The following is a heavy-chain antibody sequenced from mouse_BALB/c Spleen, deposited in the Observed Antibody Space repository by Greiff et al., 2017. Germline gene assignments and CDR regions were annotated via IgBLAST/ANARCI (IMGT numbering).Heavy chain of an antibody. Sequence: EVQLQQPGPELMKPGASVKISCKASGYSFTSYYMHWVKQSHGKSLEWVGYIDPFNGGTSYNQKFKGKATLTVDKSSSTAYMHLSSLTSEDSAVYYCAHYGSPWFAYWGQGTLVTVSA. CDR1: GYSFTSYY. D-gene: IGHD1-2*01. CDR3: AHYGSPWFAY. V-gene: IGHV1S135*01. J-gene: IGHJ3*01. CDR2: IDPFNGGT.